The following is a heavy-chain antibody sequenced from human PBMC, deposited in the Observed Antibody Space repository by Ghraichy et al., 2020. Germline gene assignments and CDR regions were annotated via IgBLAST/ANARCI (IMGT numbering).Heavy chain of an antibody. CDR1: GGSINNFY. V-gene: IGHV4-4*09. J-gene: IGHJ4*02. CDR2: IYASGST. D-gene: IGHD6-13*01. CDR3: ASDLSSTWPSVFYY. Sequence: SQTLSLTCTVSGGSINNFYWSWIRQPPGKGLEWIGSIYASGSTTYNPSLKSRVTISVDMSQTQVSLNLNFVTAADTAMYFCASDLSSTWPSVFYYWGQGTQATVSS.